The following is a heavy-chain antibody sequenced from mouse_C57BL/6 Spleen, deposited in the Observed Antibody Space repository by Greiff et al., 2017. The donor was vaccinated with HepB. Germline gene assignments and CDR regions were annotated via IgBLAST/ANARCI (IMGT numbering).Heavy chain of an antibody. Sequence: EVKVEESGGGLVQPGGSLKLSCAASGFTFSDYYMYWVRQTPEKRLEWVAYISNGGGSTYYPDTVKGRFTISRDNAKNTLYLQMSRLKSEDTAMYYCARHYDGYSFDYWGQGTTLTVSS. CDR2: ISNGGGST. V-gene: IGHV5-12*01. CDR1: GFTFSDYY. D-gene: IGHD2-3*01. J-gene: IGHJ2*01. CDR3: ARHYDGYSFDY.